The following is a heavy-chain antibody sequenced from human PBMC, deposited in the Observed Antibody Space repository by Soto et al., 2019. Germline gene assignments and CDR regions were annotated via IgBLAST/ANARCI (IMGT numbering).Heavy chain of an antibody. J-gene: IGHJ6*02. V-gene: IGHV3-33*01. CDR2: IWYDGSNK. Sequence: PGGSLRLSCAASGFTFSSYGMHWVRQAPGKGLEWVAVIWYDGSNKYYTDSVQGRFTISRDNSKSTLYLQMNSLRAEDAAVYYCGRTRHTAMVQDVWGQGTTVTVSS. D-gene: IGHD5-18*01. CDR3: GRTRHTAMVQDV. CDR1: GFTFSSYG.